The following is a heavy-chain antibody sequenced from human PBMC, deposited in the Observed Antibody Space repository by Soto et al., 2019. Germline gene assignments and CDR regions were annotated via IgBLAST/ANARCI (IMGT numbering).Heavy chain of an antibody. CDR3: ATPQDYYYYGMDV. V-gene: IGHV3-21*01. CDR2: ISSSSSYI. J-gene: IGHJ6*02. CDR1: GFTFSRYS. Sequence: EVQLVESGGGLVKPGGSLRLSCAASGFTFSRYSMNWVRQAPGKGLEWVSSISSSSSYIYYADSVKGRFTISRDNAKNSLYLQMNSLRAEDTAVYYCATPQDYYYYGMDVWGQGTTVTVSS.